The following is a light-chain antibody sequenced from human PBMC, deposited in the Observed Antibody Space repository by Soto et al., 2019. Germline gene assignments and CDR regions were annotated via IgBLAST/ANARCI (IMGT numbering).Light chain of an antibody. Sequence: EIVLTQSPGTLSLSPGERATLSCRASQSVSSSYLAWYQQKPGQAPRLLIYGASSRATGIPDRFSCSGSGTDFTLTISRLEPEDFAVYYCQQYGNSPSFTFGPGTKVDIK. CDR3: QQYGNSPSFT. J-gene: IGKJ3*01. CDR2: GAS. V-gene: IGKV3-20*01. CDR1: QSVSSSY.